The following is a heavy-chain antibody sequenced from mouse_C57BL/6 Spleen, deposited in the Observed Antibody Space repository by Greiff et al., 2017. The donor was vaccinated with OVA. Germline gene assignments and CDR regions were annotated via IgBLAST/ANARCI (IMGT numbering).Heavy chain of an antibody. CDR2: ISDGGSYT. CDR1: GFTFSSYA. CDR3: ARPVYGSMDYYAMDY. D-gene: IGHD1-1*01. J-gene: IGHJ4*01. Sequence: EVMLVESGGGLVKPGGSLKLSCAASGFTFSSYAMSWVRQTPEKRLEWVATISDGGSYTYYPDNVKGRFTISRDNAKNNLYLQMSHLKSEDTAMYYCARPVYGSMDYYAMDYWGQGTSVTVSS. V-gene: IGHV5-4*03.